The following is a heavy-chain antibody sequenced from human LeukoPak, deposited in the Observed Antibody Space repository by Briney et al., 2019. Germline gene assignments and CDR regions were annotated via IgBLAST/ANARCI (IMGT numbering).Heavy chain of an antibody. Sequence: SETLSLTCAVSGYSISSGYYWGWIRQPPGKGLEWIGSIYHSGSTYYNPSLKSRVTISVDTSKNQFSLRLSSVTAADTAVYHCARDSYGDHSEYWGQGTLVTVSS. CDR3: ARDSYGDHSEY. V-gene: IGHV4-38-2*02. CDR1: GYSISSGYY. D-gene: IGHD4-17*01. CDR2: IYHSGST. J-gene: IGHJ4*02.